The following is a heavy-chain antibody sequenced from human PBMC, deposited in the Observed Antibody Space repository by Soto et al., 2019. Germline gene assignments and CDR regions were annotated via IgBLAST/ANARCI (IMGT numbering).Heavy chain of an antibody. V-gene: IGHV5-10-1*01. J-gene: IGHJ4*02. D-gene: IGHD3-9*01. CDR2: VDPSDSKT. Sequence: PGESLKISCKGSGYSFTNYWISWVRQMPGKGLEWMGRVDPSDSKTNYSPSSQGHVTMSADKSISTAYLQWSSLRASDTAMYYCVTSPVTILWGQGTQVTVS. CDR1: GYSFTNYW. CDR3: VTSPVTIL.